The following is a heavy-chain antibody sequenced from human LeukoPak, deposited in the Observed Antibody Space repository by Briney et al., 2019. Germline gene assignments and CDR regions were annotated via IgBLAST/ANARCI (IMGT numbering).Heavy chain of an antibody. V-gene: IGHV1-69*13. CDR2: IIPIFGTA. CDR1: GGTFSGYA. D-gene: IGHD3-22*01. Sequence: SVKVSCKASGGTFSGYAISWVRQAPGQGLEWMGGIIPIFGTANYAQKFQGRVTITADESTSTAYMELSSLRSEDTAVYYCASRNYYDSSGYYYHLYYWGQGTLVTVSS. CDR3: ASRNYYDSSGYYYHLYY. J-gene: IGHJ4*02.